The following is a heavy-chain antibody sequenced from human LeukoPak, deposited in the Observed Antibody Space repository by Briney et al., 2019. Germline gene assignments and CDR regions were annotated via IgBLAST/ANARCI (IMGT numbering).Heavy chain of an antibody. V-gene: IGHV1-18*01. CDR2: ISPYDGNS. D-gene: IGHD5-12*01. CDR1: GYTFTSYG. CDR3: ARSGGGLRLPSYYFYGMDV. Sequence: GASVKVSCKASGYTFTSYGISWVRQAPGQGLQWMGWISPYDGNSNYAQKLQGRVTMTTDTSTSTAYMELRSLRSDDTAVYYCARSGGGLRLPSYYFYGMDVWGQGTTVTVSS. J-gene: IGHJ6*02.